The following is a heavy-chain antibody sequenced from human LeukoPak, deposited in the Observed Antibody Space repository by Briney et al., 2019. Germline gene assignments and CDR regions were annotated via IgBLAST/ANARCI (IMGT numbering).Heavy chain of an antibody. D-gene: IGHD6-19*01. V-gene: IGHV4-39*01. Sequence: SETLSLTCTVSGGSISSSSYYWGWIRQPPGKGLEWIGSIYYSGSTYYNPSLKSRVTISVDTSKNQFSLKLSSVTAADTAVYYCARHRIAVADIIDYWGQGTLVTVSS. CDR2: IYYSGST. CDR3: ARHRIAVADIIDY. J-gene: IGHJ4*02. CDR1: GGSISSSSYY.